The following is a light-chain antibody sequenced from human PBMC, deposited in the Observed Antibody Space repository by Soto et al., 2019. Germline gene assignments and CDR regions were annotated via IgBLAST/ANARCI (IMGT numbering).Light chain of an antibody. CDR1: QNVGNN. CDR2: DAS. Sequence: EIVMTQSPDTLCVSPGESSTLSFMASQNVGNNLAWYQHTPGQAPRLLFYDASTRATGIPARFSGSGSGTEFTLTISSLQSEDFAVYYCQHYHGWTITFGQGTRLEIK. V-gene: IGKV3-15*01. CDR3: QHYHGWTIT. J-gene: IGKJ5*01.